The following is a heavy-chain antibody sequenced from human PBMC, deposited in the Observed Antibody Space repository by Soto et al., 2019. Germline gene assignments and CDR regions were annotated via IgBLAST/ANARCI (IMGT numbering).Heavy chain of an antibody. J-gene: IGHJ4*02. Sequence: EVQLLESGGGLVQPGGSLRLSCAASGFTFNSYAMSWVRQAPGKGLEWASAISGGGGSTYYADSVKGRFIISRDNSTSTLFLQMNSLRAEDTAIYYCAKGPRSGSYCYFDYWGQGTLVTASS. D-gene: IGHD1-26*01. V-gene: IGHV3-23*01. CDR1: GFTFNSYA. CDR2: ISGGGGST. CDR3: AKGPRSGSYCYFDY.